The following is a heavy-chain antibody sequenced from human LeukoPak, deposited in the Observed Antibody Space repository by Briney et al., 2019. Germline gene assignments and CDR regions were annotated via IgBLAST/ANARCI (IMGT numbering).Heavy chain of an antibody. Sequence: SETLSLTCAVSGGSISSGYYYWSWIRQPAGKGLEWIGRIYNSGSTNYNPSLKSRVTISVDTSKNQFSLKLSSVTAADTAVYYCAKAGRLAAAGTLDYWGQGRLVTVSS. CDR2: IYNSGST. J-gene: IGHJ4*02. CDR1: GGSISSGYYY. V-gene: IGHV4-61*02. CDR3: AKAGRLAAAGTLDY. D-gene: IGHD6-13*01.